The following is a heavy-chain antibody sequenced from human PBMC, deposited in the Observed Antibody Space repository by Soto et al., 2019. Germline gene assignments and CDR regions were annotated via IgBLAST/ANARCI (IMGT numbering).Heavy chain of an antibody. CDR1: GYNFAGYW. D-gene: IGHD3-3*01. CDR3: VRGGVSTRTFDY. CDR2: IYPSDSDT. J-gene: IGHJ4*02. V-gene: IGHV5-51*01. Sequence: GESLKISCKGSGYNFAGYWIAWVRQMPGKGLELMGIIYPSDSDTRYRPSFQGQVTISADKSISPAYLQWSSLRASDTAMSYCVRGGVSTRTFDYSGQGTPVTVYS.